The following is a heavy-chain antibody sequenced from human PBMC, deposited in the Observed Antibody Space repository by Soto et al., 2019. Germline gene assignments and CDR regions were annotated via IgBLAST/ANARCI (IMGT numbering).Heavy chain of an antibody. Sequence: SVKVSCKASGGTFSSYAISWVRQAPGQGLEWMGGIIPIFGTANYAQKFQGRVTITADESTSTAYMELSSPRSEDTAVYYCARETSYYYDSSGFLYYFDYWGQGTLVTVSS. J-gene: IGHJ4*02. CDR1: GGTFSSYA. V-gene: IGHV1-69*13. CDR2: IIPIFGTA. D-gene: IGHD3-22*01. CDR3: ARETSYYYDSSGFLYYFDY.